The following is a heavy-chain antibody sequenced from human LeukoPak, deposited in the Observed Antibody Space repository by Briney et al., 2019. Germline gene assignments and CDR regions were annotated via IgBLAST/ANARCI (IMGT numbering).Heavy chain of an antibody. CDR2: ISYDGSNK. CDR3: ARGHGSYSSGWTWFDY. CDR1: GFTFSSYA. D-gene: IGHD6-19*01. V-gene: IGHV3-30*04. Sequence: GRSLRLSCAASGFTFSSYAMHWVRQAPGKGLEWVAVISYDGSNKYYADSVKGRFTISRDNSKNTLYLQMNSLRAEDTAVYYCARGHGSYSSGWTWFDYWGQGTLVTVSS. J-gene: IGHJ4*02.